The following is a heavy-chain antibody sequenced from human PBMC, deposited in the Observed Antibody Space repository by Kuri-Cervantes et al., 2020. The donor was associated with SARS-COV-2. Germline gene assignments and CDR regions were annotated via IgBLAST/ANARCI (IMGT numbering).Heavy chain of an antibody. CDR2: ISGSGGST. V-gene: IGHV3-23*01. D-gene: IGHD2-2*01. J-gene: IGHJ4*02. CDR1: GFTFSSYA. CDR3: ARHSRVVPAARTLFDY. Sequence: GGSLRLSCAASGFTFSSYAMSWVRQAPGKGLEWVSAISGSGGSTYYADSVKGRFTISRDNSKNTLYLQMNSLRAEDTAVYYCARHSRVVPAARTLFDYWGQGTLVTVSS.